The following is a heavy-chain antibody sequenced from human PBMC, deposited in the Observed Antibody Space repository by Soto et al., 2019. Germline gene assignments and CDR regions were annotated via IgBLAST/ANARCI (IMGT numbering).Heavy chain of an antibody. V-gene: IGHV4-34*01. D-gene: IGHD3-22*01. Sequence: PSETLSLTCAVYGGSFSGYYWSWIRQPPGKGLEWIGEINHSGSTSYNPSLKSRVTISVDTSKNQFSLKLDSVTAADTAVYYCARLGGYYQAFDSWGQGTLVTVSS. CDR1: GGSFSGYY. CDR3: ARLGGYYQAFDS. CDR2: INHSGST. J-gene: IGHJ4*02.